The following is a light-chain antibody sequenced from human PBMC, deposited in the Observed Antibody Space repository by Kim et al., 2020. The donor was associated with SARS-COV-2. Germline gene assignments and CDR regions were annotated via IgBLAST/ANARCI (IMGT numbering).Light chain of an antibody. J-gene: IGKJ5*01. V-gene: IGKV1-39*01. CDR3: QQSYHTPIT. CDR2: GAS. Sequence: ASVGDRVTITCRASQSISSLLNWYQQKPGKAPDLLIYGASSLQCGVPSRFSGAGSGTDFTLTISSLQPEDFATYYCQQSYHTPITFGQGTRLEIK. CDR1: QSISSL.